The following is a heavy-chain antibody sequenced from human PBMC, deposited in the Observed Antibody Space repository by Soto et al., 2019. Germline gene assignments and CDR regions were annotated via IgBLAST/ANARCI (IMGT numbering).Heavy chain of an antibody. CDR2: IAYDSTKT. CDR1: GFTFNSYG. Sequence: GGSLRLSCAASGFTFNSYGMHWVRQGPGNGLEWVAFIAYDSTKTYYADSVKGRFTISRDNSNSALYVQMNSLTGEDTAVYYCARTRSAWSDFHYYSLDVWGQGTTVTVSS. D-gene: IGHD1-26*01. V-gene: IGHV3-30*03. CDR3: ARTRSAWSDFHYYSLDV. J-gene: IGHJ6*02.